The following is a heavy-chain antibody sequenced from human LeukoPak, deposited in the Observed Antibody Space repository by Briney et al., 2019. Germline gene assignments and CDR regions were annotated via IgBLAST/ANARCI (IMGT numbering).Heavy chain of an antibody. D-gene: IGHD3-3*01. J-gene: IGHJ4*02. Sequence: ASVKVSCKASGGTFSSYAISWVRQAPGQGLEWMGGIIPIFGTANYAQKFQGRVTITADESTSTAYMELSSLRSEDTAVYYCARGGSYYDFWSGYTTGFDYWGQGTLVTVSS. CDR3: ARGGSYYDFWSGYTTGFDY. V-gene: IGHV1-69*13. CDR1: GGTFSSYA. CDR2: IIPIFGTA.